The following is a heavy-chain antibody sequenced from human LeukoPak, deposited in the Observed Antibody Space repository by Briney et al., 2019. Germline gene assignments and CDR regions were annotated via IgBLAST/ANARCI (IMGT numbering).Heavy chain of an antibody. D-gene: IGHD2-21*02. CDR2: IIPILGIA. CDR1: GGTFSSYA. V-gene: IGHV1-69*04. CDR3: ARGIVVVTAIPYYYYYGMDV. J-gene: IGHJ6*02. Sequence: SVKVSCKASGGTFSSYAISWVRQAPGQGLEWMGRIIPILGIANYAQKFQGRVTITEDKSTSTAYMELSSLRSEDTAVYYCARGIVVVTAIPYYYYYGMDVWGQGTTVTVSS.